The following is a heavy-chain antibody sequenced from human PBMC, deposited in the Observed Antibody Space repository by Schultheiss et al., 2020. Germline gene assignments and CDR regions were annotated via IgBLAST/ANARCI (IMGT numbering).Heavy chain of an antibody. V-gene: IGHV3-30*03. D-gene: IGHD6-19*01. CDR2: ISYDGSNK. Sequence: GESLRLSCAASGFTFSSYGMHWVRQAPGKGLEWVAVISYDGSNKYYADSVKGRFTISRDNSKNTLYLQMNSLRAEDTAVYYCARDGEYSSGWDYYYYYGMDVWGQGTTVTVSS. J-gene: IGHJ6*02. CDR3: ARDGEYSSGWDYYYYYGMDV. CDR1: GFTFSSYG.